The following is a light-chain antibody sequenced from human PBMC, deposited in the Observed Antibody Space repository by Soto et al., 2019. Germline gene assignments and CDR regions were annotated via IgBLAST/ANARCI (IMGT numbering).Light chain of an antibody. J-gene: IGKJ1*01. Sequence: ATQMTQSPSSLSASVGDTVTITCRASQGIRNELAWYQQAPGKAPKLLIYAASSVQSGVPSRFSGSGSDTDFILTISSLQPEDFATYYCLQYFDYPRTFGQGTKVEI. CDR1: QGIRNE. CDR3: LQYFDYPRT. CDR2: AAS. V-gene: IGKV1-6*01.